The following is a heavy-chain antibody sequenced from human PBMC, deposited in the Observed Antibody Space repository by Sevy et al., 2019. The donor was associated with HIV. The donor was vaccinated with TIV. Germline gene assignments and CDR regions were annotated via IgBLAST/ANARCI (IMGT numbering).Heavy chain of an antibody. V-gene: IGHV3-11*06. CDR3: ARGLVGANLGTDY. J-gene: IGHJ4*02. CDR2: MSFSSNYT. CDR1: GFTFSDYY. D-gene: IGHD1-26*01. Sequence: GGCLRLSCSASGFTFSDYYMNWIRQAPGKGLEWISYMSFSSNYTMYADSVTGRFTISRDNAKNSLYLQMNSLRAEDTAVYYCARGLVGANLGTDYWGQGSLVTVSS.